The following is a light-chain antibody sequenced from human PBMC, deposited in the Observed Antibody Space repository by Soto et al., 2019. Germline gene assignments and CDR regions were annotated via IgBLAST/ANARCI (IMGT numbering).Light chain of an antibody. Sequence: DIQMTQSPSTLSASVGDRVTITCRASQSISSWLAWYQQKPGKAPKLLIYKASILESGVPSRFSGSGSGTEFTLTINSLQPEDFATYYCQQSYSTPRTFGRGTKVDIK. CDR2: KAS. CDR3: QQSYSTPRT. V-gene: IGKV1-5*03. CDR1: QSISSW. J-gene: IGKJ1*01.